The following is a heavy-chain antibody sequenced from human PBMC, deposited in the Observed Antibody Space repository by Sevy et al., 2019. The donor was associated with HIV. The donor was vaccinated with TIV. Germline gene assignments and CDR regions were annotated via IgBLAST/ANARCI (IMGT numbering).Heavy chain of an antibody. CDR2: IYYSGST. CDR1: GGSISSYY. D-gene: IGHD3-10*01. V-gene: IGHV4-59*01. J-gene: IGHJ6*03. CDR3: ARALVITMVRGVIITPVLDYMDV. Sequence: SETLSLTCTVSGGSISSYYWSWIRQPPGKGLEWIGYIYYSGSTNYNPSLKSRVTISVDTSKNQFSLKLSSVTAADTAGYYCARALVITMVRGVIITPVLDYMDVWGKGTTVTVSS.